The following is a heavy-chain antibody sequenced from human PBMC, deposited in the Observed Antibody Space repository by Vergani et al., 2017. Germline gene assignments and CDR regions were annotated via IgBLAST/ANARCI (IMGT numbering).Heavy chain of an antibody. V-gene: IGHV3-30*04. CDR3: VKDTGIQLWQHFES. CDR2: ISNDGRHT. Sequence: QVNLVGSGGGVVQPGRSLRLSCATYGFIFQNYTMHWVRQAPGKGLEWVALISNDGRHTYYADSVRGRFSISRDNSKNTLYLQMNNLRPEDTAFYYCVKDTGIQLWQHFESWGQGILVTVSS. D-gene: IGHD3-16*01. CDR1: GFIFQNYT. J-gene: IGHJ4*02.